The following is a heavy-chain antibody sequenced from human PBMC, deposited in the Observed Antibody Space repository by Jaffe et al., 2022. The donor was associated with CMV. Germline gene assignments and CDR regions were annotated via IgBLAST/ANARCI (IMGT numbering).Heavy chain of an antibody. Sequence: QVQLVESGGGVVQPGRSLRLSCAASGFTFSSYGMHWVRQAPGKGLEWVAVIWYDGSNKYYADSVKGRFTISRDNSKNTLYLQMNSLRAEDTAVYYCARDSSSSPVYYYYYGMDVWGQGTTVTVSS. D-gene: IGHD6-6*01. V-gene: IGHV3-33*01. CDR3: ARDSSSSPVYYYYYGMDV. J-gene: IGHJ6*02. CDR1: GFTFSSYG. CDR2: IWYDGSNK.